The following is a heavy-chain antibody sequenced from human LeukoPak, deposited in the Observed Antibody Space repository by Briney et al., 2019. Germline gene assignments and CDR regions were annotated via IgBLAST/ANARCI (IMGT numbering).Heavy chain of an antibody. CDR1: GYTFTSNY. J-gene: IGHJ4*02. CDR2: INPSGGRT. V-gene: IGHV1-46*01. Sequence: ASVKVSCKASGYTFTSNYLHWVRQAPGQSLEWMGIINPSGGRTTYAQKFQGRVSMTRDTSTTTVYMELSSLRYEDTAVYYCARGAIFGVVTTDYWGQGTLVTVSS. D-gene: IGHD3-3*02. CDR3: ARGAIFGVVTTDY.